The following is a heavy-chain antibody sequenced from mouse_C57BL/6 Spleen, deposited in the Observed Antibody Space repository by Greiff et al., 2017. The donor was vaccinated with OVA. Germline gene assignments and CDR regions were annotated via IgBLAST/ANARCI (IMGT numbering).Heavy chain of an antibody. Sequence: EVKLMESGEGLVKPGGSLKLSCAASGFTFSSYAMSWVRQTPEKRLEWVAYISSGGDYIYYADTVKGRFTISRDNARNTLYLQMSSLKSEDTAMYYCTVAYYSTHYYAMDYWGQGTSVTVSS. CDR3: TVAYYSTHYYAMDY. CDR1: GFTFSSYA. V-gene: IGHV5-9-1*02. J-gene: IGHJ4*01. D-gene: IGHD2-5*01. CDR2: ISSGGDYI.